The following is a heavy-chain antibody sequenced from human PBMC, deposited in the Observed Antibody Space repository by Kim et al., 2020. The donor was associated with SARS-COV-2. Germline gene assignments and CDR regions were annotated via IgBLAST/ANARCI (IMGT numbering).Heavy chain of an antibody. CDR2: ILSDGRSK. CDR3: ARGDSGSYYD. D-gene: IGHD1-26*01. J-gene: IGHJ4*02. Sequence: GGSLRLSCVASGFMFNNYGMYWVRQAPGKGLEWVAGILSDGRSKYHVDSVKGRFTISRDNSKNTLYLQMNTLRVEDTAVYYCARGDSGSYYDWGQGTLVTVSS. CDR1: GFMFNNYG. V-gene: IGHV3-33*01.